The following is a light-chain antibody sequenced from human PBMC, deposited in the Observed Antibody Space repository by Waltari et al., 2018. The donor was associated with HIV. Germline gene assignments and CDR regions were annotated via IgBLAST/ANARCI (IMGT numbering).Light chain of an antibody. CDR2: QDS. J-gene: IGLJ3*02. CDR1: KLGDKY. CDR3: QACDSSTAWV. Sequence: SYELNQPPSVSVSPGQPASITCSGDKLGDKYACWYQQKPGQSPVLVIYQDSKRPSGIPERFSGSNSGNTATLTISGTQAMDEADYYCQACDSSTAWVFGGGTKLTVL. V-gene: IGLV3-1*01.